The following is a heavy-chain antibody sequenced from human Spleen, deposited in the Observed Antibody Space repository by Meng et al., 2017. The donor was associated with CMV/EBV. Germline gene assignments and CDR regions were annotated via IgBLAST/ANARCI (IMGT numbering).Heavy chain of an antibody. CDR2: ISINNGNT. CDR1: GYTFASYG. J-gene: IGHJ3*02. V-gene: IGHV1-18*01. Sequence: YGYTFASYGIQWVRQAPGQGLEWMGWISINNGNTKSAQKLQDRVTMTSDTSTNTAYMELRSLRSDDTAVYFCARGLIGGIVGCLDIWGQGTMVTVSS. CDR3: ARGLIGGIVGCLDI. D-gene: IGHD1-26*01.